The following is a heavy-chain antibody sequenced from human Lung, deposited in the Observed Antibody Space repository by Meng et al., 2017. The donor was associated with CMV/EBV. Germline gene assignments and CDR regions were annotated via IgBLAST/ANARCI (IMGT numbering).Heavy chain of an antibody. V-gene: IGHV4-4*02. Sequence: HGHSQVSLPGLGKPSENLSASGTVSGNAISNSYCRNGFRQAPGEGLQGIGEIYQIGSTNYNPSHERRVTVPLDKSKDQFVRKLCFVTATVTAVDYCTRVGTTLWSYDLDYWGQGTLVTVSS. J-gene: IGHJ4*02. D-gene: IGHD1-26*01. CDR1: GNAISNSYC. CDR3: TRVGTTLWSYDLDY. CDR2: IYQIGST.